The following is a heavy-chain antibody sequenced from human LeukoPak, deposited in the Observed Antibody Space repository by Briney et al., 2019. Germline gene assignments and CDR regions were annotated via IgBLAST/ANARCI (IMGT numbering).Heavy chain of an antibody. D-gene: IGHD3-10*01. CDR1: GFTFSNYG. CDR2: TDTSGNYI. J-gene: IGHJ3*02. Sequence: PGGSLRLSCEASGFTFSNYGMNWVRQAPGKGLEWVSFTDTSGNYIYYGDSVKGRFTISRDNAGNLLFLQMNGLRAEDTAVYYCARGRSITLLRGVAMSDGFDIWGQGAMVAVSS. V-gene: IGHV3-21*06. CDR3: ARGRSITLLRGVAMSDGFDI.